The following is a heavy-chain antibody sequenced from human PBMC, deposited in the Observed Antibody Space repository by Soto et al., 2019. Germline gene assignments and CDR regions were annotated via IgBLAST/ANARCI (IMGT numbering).Heavy chain of an antibody. CDR2: ISAYNVNT. CDR1: GYTFTSYG. D-gene: IGHD6-13*01. V-gene: IGHV1-18*01. CDR3: ARGPGIAAAGRPFDY. J-gene: IGHJ4*02. Sequence: ASVKVFCKSSGYTFTSYGISWLRQAPGQVLEWMGWISAYNVNTNYAQKLQGRVTMTTDTSTSTAYMELRSLRSDDTAVYYCARGPGIAAAGRPFDYWGQGTMV.